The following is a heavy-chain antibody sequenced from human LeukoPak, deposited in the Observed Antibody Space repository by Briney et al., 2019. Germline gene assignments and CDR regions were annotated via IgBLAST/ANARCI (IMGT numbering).Heavy chain of an antibody. CDR1: GSRFTSYW. CDR3: ARQDSSVTIGHNWFDP. J-gene: IGHJ5*02. D-gene: IGHD3-9*01. V-gene: IGHV5-51*01. Sequence: GESLKISCKGSGSRFTSYWIGWVRQMPGKGLEWMGIIYPGDSDTRYSPSFQGQVTISADKSISTAYLQWSSLKASDTAMYYCARQDSSVTIGHNWFDPWGQGTLVTVSS. CDR2: IYPGDSDT.